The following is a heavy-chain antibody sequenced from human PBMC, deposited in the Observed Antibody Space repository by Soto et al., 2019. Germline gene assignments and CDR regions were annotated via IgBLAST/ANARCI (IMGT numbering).Heavy chain of an antibody. CDR1: GFTFSNAW. V-gene: IGHV3-15*07. CDR2: IKSKTDGGTT. J-gene: IGHJ5*02. D-gene: IGHD3-3*01. Sequence: EVQLVESGGGLVKPGGSLRLSCAASGFTFSNAWMNWVHQAPGKGLEWVGRIKSKTDGGTTDYAAPVKGRFTISRDDSKNTLYLQMNSLKTEDTAVYYCTRGGYYDFWSGQMNWFDPWGQGTLVTVSS. CDR3: TRGGYYDFWSGQMNWFDP.